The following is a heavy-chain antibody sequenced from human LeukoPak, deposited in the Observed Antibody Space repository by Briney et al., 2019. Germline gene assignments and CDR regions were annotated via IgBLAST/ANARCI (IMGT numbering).Heavy chain of an antibody. V-gene: IGHV3-30-3*01. CDR3: ARGVAIFGVVTPNVDV. Sequence: GRSLRLSCAASGFTFSSYAMHWVRQAPGKGLEWVAVISYDGSNKYYADSVKGRLTISRDNSKNTLYLQMNSLRAEDTAVYYCARGVAIFGVVTPNVDVWGQGTTVTVSS. D-gene: IGHD3-3*01. J-gene: IGHJ6*02. CDR1: GFTFSSYA. CDR2: ISYDGSNK.